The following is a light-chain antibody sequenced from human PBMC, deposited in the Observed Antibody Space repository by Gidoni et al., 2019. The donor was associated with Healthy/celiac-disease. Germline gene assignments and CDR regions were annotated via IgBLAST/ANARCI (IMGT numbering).Light chain of an antibody. Sequence: QSALTQPASVSGSPGQSITISCTGTSSDVGGYNYVSWYQQHPGKATNLMIYEVSSRPSGVSNRFAGSKAGNTASLTIAGLQAEDEADYYCSSYTSSSTLVFGGGTKLTVL. CDR3: SSYTSSSTLV. CDR1: SSDVGGYNY. CDR2: EVS. J-gene: IGLJ3*02. V-gene: IGLV2-14*01.